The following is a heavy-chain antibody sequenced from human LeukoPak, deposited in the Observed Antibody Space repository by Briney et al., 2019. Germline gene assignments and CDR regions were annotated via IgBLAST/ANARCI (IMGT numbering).Heavy chain of an antibody. CDR1: GFTFSSYW. CDR3: ARTAYSYGYYYGMDV. V-gene: IGHV3-7*01. J-gene: IGHJ6*02. D-gene: IGHD5-18*01. CDR2: IKQDGSEK. Sequence: GGSLRLSCVASGFTFSSYWMSWVRQAPGKGLEWVANIKQDGSEKYYVDSVKGRFTISRDNAKNSLYLQMNSLRAEDTAVYYCARTAYSYGYYYGMDVWGQGTTVTVSS.